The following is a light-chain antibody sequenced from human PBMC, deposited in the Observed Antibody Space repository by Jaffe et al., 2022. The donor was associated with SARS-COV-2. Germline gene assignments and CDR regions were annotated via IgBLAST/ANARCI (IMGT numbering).Light chain of an antibody. Sequence: DIQMTQSPSSVSASVGDRVTITCRASQDISSWLAWHQQRSGTAPKLLIYAASTLQSGVPSRFSGSGSGTDFTLTINGLQAEDVATYYCQQSHTFPYTFGQGTRLEIK. J-gene: IGKJ2*01. CDR3: QQSHTFPYT. V-gene: IGKV1-12*01. CDR1: QDISSW. CDR2: AAS.